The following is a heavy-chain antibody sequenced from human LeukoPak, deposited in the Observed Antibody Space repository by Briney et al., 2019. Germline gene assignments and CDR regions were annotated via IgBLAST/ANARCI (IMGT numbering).Heavy chain of an antibody. D-gene: IGHD2-15*01. CDR2: IRYDGSNK. Sequence: GGSLRLSCSASGFTFSGYGMHWVRQAAGKGLEWVAFIRYDGSNKYYADSVKGRFTISRDNSKNTLYLQMNSLRPEDTAVYYCARRPEDCSGNSCYTAPDYWGQGTLVTVSS. CDR1: GFTFSGYG. J-gene: IGHJ4*02. V-gene: IGHV3-30*02. CDR3: ARRPEDCSGNSCYTAPDY.